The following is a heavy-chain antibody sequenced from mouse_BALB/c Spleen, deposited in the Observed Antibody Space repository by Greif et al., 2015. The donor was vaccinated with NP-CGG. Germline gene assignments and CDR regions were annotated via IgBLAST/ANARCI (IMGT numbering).Heavy chain of an antibody. Sequence: VQLQQPGAELVKPGASVKLSCTDSGFNIKDTYIHWVKQRPAQGLEWIGRIDPANVNPKYAPKFQGKATITPDASSTAADLQRSSRAAEDRAGEYGANAYGKARGCADWGQGTRVTVAA. CDR2: IDPANVNP. CDR3: ANAYGKARGCAD. J-gene: IGHJ3*01. V-gene: IGHV14-3*02. D-gene: IGHD5-2*01. CDR1: GFNIKDTY.